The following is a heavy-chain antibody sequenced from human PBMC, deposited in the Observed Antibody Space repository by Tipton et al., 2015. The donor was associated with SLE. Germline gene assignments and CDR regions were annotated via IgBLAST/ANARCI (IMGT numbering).Heavy chain of an antibody. CDR3: ARGPGSQSGEAFDI. Sequence: TLSLTCTVSGDSISSGSYYWNWLRQPAGKGLEWIGRIYSYGTTNYNSSLKSRVTISIDTSKNQFSLRLSSVAAADTAVYYCARGPGSQSGEAFDIWGQGTMVTVSS. CDR2: IYSYGTT. D-gene: IGHD1-26*01. CDR1: GDSISSGSYY. J-gene: IGHJ3*02. V-gene: IGHV4-61*02.